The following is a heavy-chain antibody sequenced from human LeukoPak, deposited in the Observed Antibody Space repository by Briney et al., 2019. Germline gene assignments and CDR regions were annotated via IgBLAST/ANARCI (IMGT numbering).Heavy chain of an antibody. J-gene: IGHJ4*02. CDR2: ISGSGGSI. CDR3: ATTEGAHCSSTHCLVGFDY. Sequence: PGGSLRLSCAASGFTFDDYGMSWVRQAPGKGLEWVSVISGSGGSIYYADSVKGRFTISRDNSKNTVYLQMNSLRGEDTAVYYCATTEGAHCSSTHCLVGFDYWGQGTQVTVSS. V-gene: IGHV3-23*01. CDR1: GFTFDDYG. D-gene: IGHD2-2*01.